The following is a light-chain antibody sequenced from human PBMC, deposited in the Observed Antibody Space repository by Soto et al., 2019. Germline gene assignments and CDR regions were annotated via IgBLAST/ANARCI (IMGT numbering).Light chain of an antibody. J-gene: IGKJ4*01. V-gene: IGKV1-5*01. Sequence: DIQMIQSPSTLSASVGDRVIITCRASQSLGTWLAWYQQKPGTAPVRLIYDVSRLESGVPSRFSGRGSGTEFTLTISSLQPDDFATYYCQQYFSYPLTFGGGTKVEIK. CDR1: QSLGTW. CDR2: DVS. CDR3: QQYFSYPLT.